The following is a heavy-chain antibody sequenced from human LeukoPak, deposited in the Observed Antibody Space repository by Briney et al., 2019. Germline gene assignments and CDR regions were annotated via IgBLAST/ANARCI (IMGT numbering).Heavy chain of an antibody. D-gene: IGHD4-11*01. CDR2: ISGSGGST. V-gene: IGHV3-23*01. CDR3: ATQRVVSLRYRNTPDY. Sequence: GGSLRLSCAASGFTFSSYAMSWVRQAPGKGLEWVSAISGSGGSTYYADSVKGRFTISRDNSKNTLYLQMNSLRAEDTAVYYCATQRVVSLRYRNTPDYWGQGTLITVSS. J-gene: IGHJ4*02. CDR1: GFTFSSYA.